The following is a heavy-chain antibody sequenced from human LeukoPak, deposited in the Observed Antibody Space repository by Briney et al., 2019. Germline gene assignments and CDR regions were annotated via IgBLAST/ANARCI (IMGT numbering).Heavy chain of an antibody. CDR2: ISSSGSTI. D-gene: IGHD2-8*01. CDR1: GFTFSSYE. Sequence: GWSLRLSCAASGFTFSSYEMNWVRQAPGKGLEWVSYISSSGSTIYYADSVKGRFTISRDNAKNSLYLQMNSLRAEDTAVYYCARGWYYFDYWGQGTLVTVSS. CDR3: ARGWYYFDY. J-gene: IGHJ4*02. V-gene: IGHV3-48*03.